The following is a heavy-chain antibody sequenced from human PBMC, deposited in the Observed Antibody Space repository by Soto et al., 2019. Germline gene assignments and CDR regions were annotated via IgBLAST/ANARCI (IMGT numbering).Heavy chain of an antibody. J-gene: IGHJ6*02. CDR1: GFTFSSYA. CDR2: ISYDGSNK. Sequence: QVHLVESGGGVVQPGRSLRLSCAASGFTFSSYAIHWVRQAPGKGLEWVSVISYDGSNKYFADSVKGRFTLSRDIARNTVYLQMSSLRPEDTAVYYCAKDQRYCSGGNCSPRYYYYGMDVWGQGTTVTVSS. D-gene: IGHD2-15*01. CDR3: AKDQRYCSGGNCSPRYYYYGMDV. V-gene: IGHV3-30*18.